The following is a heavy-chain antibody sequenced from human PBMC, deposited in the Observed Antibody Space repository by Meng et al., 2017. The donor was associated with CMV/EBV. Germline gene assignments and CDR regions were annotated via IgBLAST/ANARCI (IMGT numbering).Heavy chain of an antibody. J-gene: IGHJ6*02. V-gene: IGHV4-61*01. CDR1: GGSASSGSYY. Sequence: GSLRLSCTVSGGSASSGSYYWSWIRQPPGKGLEWIGYIYYSGSTNYNPSLKSRVTISVDTSKNQFSLKLSSVTAADTAVYYCARDLKYYYDSSGHYGMDVWGQGTTVTVSS. CDR2: IYYSGST. CDR3: ARDLKYYYDSSGHYGMDV. D-gene: IGHD3-22*01.